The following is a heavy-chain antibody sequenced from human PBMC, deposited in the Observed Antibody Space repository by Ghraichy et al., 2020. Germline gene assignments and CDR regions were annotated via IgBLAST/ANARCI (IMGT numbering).Heavy chain of an antibody. CDR2: IYYSGST. Sequence: SETLSLTCTVSGGSISSSSYYWGWIRQPPGKGLEWIGSIYYSGSTYYNPSLKSRVTISVDTSKNQFSLKLSSVTAADTAVYYCASPLYGDYSESRLGYFDYWGQGTLVTVSS. V-gene: IGHV4-39*01. CDR3: ASPLYGDYSESRLGYFDY. J-gene: IGHJ4*02. CDR1: GGSISSSSYY. D-gene: IGHD4-17*01.